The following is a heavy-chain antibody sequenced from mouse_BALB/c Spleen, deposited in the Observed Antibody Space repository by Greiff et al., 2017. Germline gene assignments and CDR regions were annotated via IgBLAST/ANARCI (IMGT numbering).Heavy chain of an antibody. Sequence: EVHLVESGGGLVQPGGSLKLSCAASGFTFSSYTMSWVRQTPEKRLEWVAYISNGGGSTYYPDTVKGRFTISRDNAKNTLYLQMSSLKSEDTAMYYCARTGLYAMDYWGQGTSVTVSS. D-gene: IGHD4-1*01. J-gene: IGHJ4*01. CDR3: ARTGLYAMDY. V-gene: IGHV5-12-2*01. CDR2: ISNGGGST. CDR1: GFTFSSYT.